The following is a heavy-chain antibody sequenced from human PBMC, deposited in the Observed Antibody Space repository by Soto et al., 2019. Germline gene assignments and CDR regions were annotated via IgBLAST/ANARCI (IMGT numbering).Heavy chain of an antibody. Sequence: GGSLRLSCAASRFTFSSYWMSWVRQAPGKGLEWVANIKSDGSEMYYVDSVKGRFTISRDNARKSLYLQMNSLRVEDTALYYCARDLGVVITAEYFQHWGQGTLGTVSS. D-gene: IGHD3-22*01. CDR3: ARDLGVVITAEYFQH. V-gene: IGHV3-7*03. CDR2: IKSDGSEM. J-gene: IGHJ1*01. CDR1: RFTFSSYW.